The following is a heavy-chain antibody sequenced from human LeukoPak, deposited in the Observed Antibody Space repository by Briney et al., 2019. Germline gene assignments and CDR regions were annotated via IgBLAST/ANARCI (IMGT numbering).Heavy chain of an antibody. J-gene: IGHJ3*02. CDR1: GYTFTSYG. CDR2: ISAYNGNT. CDR3: ARGWYYYDSSGYSPHDAFDI. D-gene: IGHD3-22*01. V-gene: IGHV1-18*01. Sequence: ASVKVSCKASGYTFTSYGISWVRQAPGQGPEWMGWISAYNGNTNYAQKLQGRVTMTTDTSTSTAYMELRSLRSDDTAVYYCARGWYYYDSSGYSPHDAFDIWGQGTMVTVSS.